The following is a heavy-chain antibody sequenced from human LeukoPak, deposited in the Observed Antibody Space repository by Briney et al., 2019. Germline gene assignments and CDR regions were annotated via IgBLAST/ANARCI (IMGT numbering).Heavy chain of an antibody. Sequence: ASVKVSCKASGYTFTGYYMHWVRQAPGQGLEWMGRINPNSGGTNYAQKFQGRVTMTRDTSISTAYMELSRLRSDDMAVYYCARVESGWGMTTNYWGQGTLVTVSS. D-gene: IGHD4-17*01. CDR1: GYTFTGYY. V-gene: IGHV1-2*06. CDR2: INPNSGGT. J-gene: IGHJ4*02. CDR3: ARVESGWGMTTNY.